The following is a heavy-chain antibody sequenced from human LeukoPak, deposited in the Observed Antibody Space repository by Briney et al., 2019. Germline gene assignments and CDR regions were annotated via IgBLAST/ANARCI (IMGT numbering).Heavy chain of an antibody. CDR1: GYTFTGYY. Sequence: GASVKVACKASGYTFTGYYMHWVRQAPGQGLEWMGGINPNSGDTNYAQDFQGRVTMNRDTYISAAYMELSRLRYDDTAVYYCARDLAVFDPFDIWRQGTMVTV. J-gene: IGHJ3*02. V-gene: IGHV1-2*02. CDR2: INPNSGDT. CDR3: ARDLAVFDPFDI. D-gene: IGHD2-8*02.